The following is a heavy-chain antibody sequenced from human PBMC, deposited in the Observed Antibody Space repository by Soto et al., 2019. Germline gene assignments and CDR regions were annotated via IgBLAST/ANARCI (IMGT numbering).Heavy chain of an antibody. CDR2: IIPIFGTA. CDR1: GGTFSSYA. D-gene: IGHD2-8*01. CDR3: ERVVCNGVPCTPTYYDYGMDV. V-gene: IGHV1-69*01. J-gene: IGHJ6*02. Sequence: QVQLVQSGAEVKKHGSSVKVSCKASGGTFSSYAISWVRQAPGQGLEWMGGIIPIFGTANYAQKFQGRVTITADESTRTAYMELSSLRSEDTAVYYCERVVCNGVPCTPTYYDYGMDVWGQGTTVTVSS.